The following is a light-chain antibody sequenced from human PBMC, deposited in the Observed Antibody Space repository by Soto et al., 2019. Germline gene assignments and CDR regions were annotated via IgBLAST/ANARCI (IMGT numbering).Light chain of an antibody. CDR2: GAS. V-gene: IGKV3-20*01. J-gene: IGKJ4*01. Sequence: EIVLTQSPGTLSLSPGERATLSCRASQSVSDSFIAWYQQRPGQAPRLLIYGASQGATGIPDRFRGSGSGTHFSLTINRLEPEDFAVYYCQHYKAFGGGTKVDIK. CDR3: QHYKA. CDR1: QSVSDSF.